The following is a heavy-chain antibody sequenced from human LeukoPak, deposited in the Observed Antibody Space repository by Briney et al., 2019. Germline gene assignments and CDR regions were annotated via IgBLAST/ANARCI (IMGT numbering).Heavy chain of an antibody. CDR1: DYTFTSYG. CDR2: ISPYNGNT. J-gene: IGHJ4*02. Sequence: ASVRVSCKASDYTFTSYGISWVRQAPGQGLEWMGWISPYNGNTNYAQTLQGRVTMTTDTSTSTAYMELRSLRSDDTAVYYCARHSNSCSPFDYWAREPWSPSPQ. D-gene: IGHD6-13*01. CDR3: ARHSNSCSPFDY. V-gene: IGHV1-18*01.